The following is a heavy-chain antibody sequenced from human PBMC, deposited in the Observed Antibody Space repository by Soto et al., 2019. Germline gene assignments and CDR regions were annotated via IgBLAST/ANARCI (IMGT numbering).Heavy chain of an antibody. V-gene: IGHV1-2*04. CDR1: GYTFTGYY. J-gene: IGHJ6*02. Sequence: ASVKVSCKASGYTFTGYYMHWVRQAPGQGLEWMGWINPNSGGTNYAQKFQGWVTMTRDTSISTAYMELSRLRSDDTAVYYCARDLRRSNDNEYHTYYYYGMDGWGQGNTVTFSS. D-gene: IGHD2-2*01. CDR2: INPNSGGT. CDR3: ARDLRRSNDNEYHTYYYYGMDG.